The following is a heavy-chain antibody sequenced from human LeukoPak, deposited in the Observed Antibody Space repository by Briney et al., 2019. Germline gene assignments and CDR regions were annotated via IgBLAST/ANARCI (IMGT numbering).Heavy chain of an antibody. CDR1: GFTFSSYG. J-gene: IGHJ4*02. CDR2: IRYDGSNK. V-gene: IGHV3-30*02. Sequence: PGGSLRLSCAASGFTFSSYGMHWVRQAPGKGLEWVAFIRYDGSNKYYADSVKGRFTISRDNSKNTLYLQMNSLRAEDTAVYYRAKDVSVWFGHTLDYWGQGTLVTVSS. CDR3: AKDVSVWFGHTLDY. D-gene: IGHD3-10*01.